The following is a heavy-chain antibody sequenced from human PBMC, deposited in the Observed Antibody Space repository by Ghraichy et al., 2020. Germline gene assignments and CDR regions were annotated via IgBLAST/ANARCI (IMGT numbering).Heavy chain of an antibody. Sequence: SCAASGFTFSSYDMNWVRQAPGKGLEWVSYISSSSSYIYYADSVKGRFSISRDNAKHSLYLQMNSLKADDSAVYYCARDPHYLIALAGNYFAYWGQGTLVTVSS. CDR1: GFTFSSYD. D-gene: IGHD6-19*01. J-gene: IGHJ4*02. CDR2: ISSSSSYI. CDR3: ARDPHYLIALAGNYFAY. V-gene: IGHV3-21*01.